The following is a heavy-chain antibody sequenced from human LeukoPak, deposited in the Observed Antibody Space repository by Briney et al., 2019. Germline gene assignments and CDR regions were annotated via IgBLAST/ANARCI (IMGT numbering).Heavy chain of an antibody. J-gene: IGHJ4*02. CDR1: GGTFISYT. D-gene: IGHD4-11*01. CDR2: IIPILGIA. Sequence: GASVKVSFKASGGTFISYTISWVRQAPGQGLEWMGRIIPILGIANYAQKFQGRVTITADKSTSTAYMELSSLRSEDTAVYYCARERGYSNYVIDYWGQGTLVTVSS. V-gene: IGHV1-69*04. CDR3: ARERGYSNYVIDY.